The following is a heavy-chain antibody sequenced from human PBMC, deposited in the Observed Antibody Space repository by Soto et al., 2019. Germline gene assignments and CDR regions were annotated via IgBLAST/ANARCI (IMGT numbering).Heavy chain of an antibody. CDR3: ARDFRPPYGVRYFDY. CDR2: ISSSSSYT. Sequence: GGSLRLSCAASASGFTFSSYSMNWVRQAPGKGLEWVSSISSSSSYTYYADSVKGRFTISRHNSKNTLYLLMNSLRAEDTAVYYCARDFRPPYGVRYFDYWGQGTLVTVSS. V-gene: IGHV3-21*04. J-gene: IGHJ4*02. CDR1: GFTFSSYS. D-gene: IGHD4-17*01.